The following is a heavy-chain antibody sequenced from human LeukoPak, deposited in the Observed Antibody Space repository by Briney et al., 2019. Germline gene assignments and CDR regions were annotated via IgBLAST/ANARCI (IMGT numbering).Heavy chain of an antibody. D-gene: IGHD1-26*01. J-gene: IGHJ4*02. Sequence: LTGGSLRLSCAASGFTFSSYGMHWVRQAPGKGLEWVAVIWYDGSNKNYVDSVRGRFNISRDNSKNTLYLQMNSLRAEDTAVYYCARDGSYYEIDYWGQGTLVTVSS. CDR3: ARDGSYYEIDY. V-gene: IGHV3-33*01. CDR1: GFTFSSYG. CDR2: IWYDGSNK.